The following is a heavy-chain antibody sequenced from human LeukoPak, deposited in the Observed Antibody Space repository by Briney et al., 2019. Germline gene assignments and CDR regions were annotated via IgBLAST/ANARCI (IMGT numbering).Heavy chain of an antibody. J-gene: IGHJ4*02. V-gene: IGHV4-4*07. Sequence: SETLSLTCNVSGGSISSHYWSWIRQPAGKGLEWIGRIYTSGSANYNPSLKSRVTMSADTSKNQFSLKLNSVTAADTAVYYCASSHMLQYCSRSTCGRDFDYWGQGTLVTVSS. D-gene: IGHD2-2*01. CDR2: IYTSGSA. CDR3: ASSHMLQYCSRSTCGRDFDY. CDR1: GGSISSHY.